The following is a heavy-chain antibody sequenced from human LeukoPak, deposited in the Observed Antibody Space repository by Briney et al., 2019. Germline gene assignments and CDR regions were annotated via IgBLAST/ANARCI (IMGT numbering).Heavy chain of an antibody. V-gene: IGHV4-38-2*02. CDR1: GYSISSGYY. J-gene: IGHJ4*02. Sequence: SETLSLTCGVSGYSISSGYYWGWIRQPPGKGLEWIGSVYHSGSTYYNPSLKSRVTMSVDTSKNQFSLKLSSVTAADTAVYYCARDRLELFDYWGQGTLVTVSS. CDR2: VYHSGST. D-gene: IGHD1-26*01. CDR3: ARDRLELFDY.